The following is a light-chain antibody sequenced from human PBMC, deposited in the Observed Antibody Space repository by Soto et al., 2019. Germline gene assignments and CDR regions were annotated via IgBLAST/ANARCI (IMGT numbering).Light chain of an antibody. CDR3: QQYSGPPPTT. Sequence: EIVVTQSPGTLSLSPGERATLSCRASQSVSSNYLAWYQQKPAQAPTLLIYGASSRATGIPDRFSGSGSGTDFTLTVSRLEPEDVPVFYCQQYSGPPPTTFGKGTRLEIE. J-gene: IGKJ5*01. CDR1: QSVSSNY. V-gene: IGKV3-20*01. CDR2: GAS.